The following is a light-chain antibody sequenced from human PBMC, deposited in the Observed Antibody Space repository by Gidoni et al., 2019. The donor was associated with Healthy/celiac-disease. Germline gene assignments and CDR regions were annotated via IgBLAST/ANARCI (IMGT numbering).Light chain of an antibody. CDR2: EDN. CDR3: QSYNSSNVV. V-gene: IGLV6-57*01. J-gene: IGLJ2*01. CDR1: SGSIAINY. Sequence: FMLTQPHSVSYSPRTTVTISCTRSSGSIAINYVQWYQQRPGSSPTTVIYEDNQRPSGVPDRFSGSIDSTTNSASLTIAGLKNEDEDDYYCQSYNSSNVVFGGGTKLTVL.